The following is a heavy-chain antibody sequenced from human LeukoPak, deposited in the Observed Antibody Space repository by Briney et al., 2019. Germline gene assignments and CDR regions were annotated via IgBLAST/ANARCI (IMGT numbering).Heavy chain of an antibody. Sequence: SETLSLTCTVSGSSLTTTYYWDWFRQPPGQGLEWIATVFQLQTVRTFYNPSLESRVTMSLDTSQNQFSLNLTSVTAADTALYFCARVLNAPKFIDSWGQGTLVTVSS. CDR3: ARVLNAPKFIDS. CDR1: GSSLTTTYY. J-gene: IGHJ4*02. CDR2: VFQLQTVRT. D-gene: IGHD2-8*01. V-gene: IGHV4-38-2*02.